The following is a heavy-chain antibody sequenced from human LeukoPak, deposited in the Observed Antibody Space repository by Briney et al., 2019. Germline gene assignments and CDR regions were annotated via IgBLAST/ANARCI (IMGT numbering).Heavy chain of an antibody. CDR3: ASLVEMATISLKLIDY. CDR2: IIPILGIA. D-gene: IGHD5-24*01. CDR1: GGTFSSYA. Sequence: GASVKVSCKASGGTFSSYAISWVRQAPGQGLEWMGRIIPILGIANYAQKFQGRVTITADKSTSTAYMELSSLRSEDTAVYYCASLVEMATISLKLIDYWGQGTLVTVSS. V-gene: IGHV1-69*04. J-gene: IGHJ4*02.